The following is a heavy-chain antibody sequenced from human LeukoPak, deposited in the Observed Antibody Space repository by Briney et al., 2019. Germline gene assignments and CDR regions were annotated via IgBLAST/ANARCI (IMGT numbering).Heavy chain of an antibody. V-gene: IGHV1-8*01. CDR1: GYTFTSYD. CDR3: ARRAGGYSHPYDY. J-gene: IGHJ4*02. Sequence: ASVKVSCKASGYTFTSYDINWVRQATGHGLEWMGWMNPNTGNTGYAQKFQGRVTMTRNTSISTAYMELSRLRSDDTAVYYCARRAGGYSHPYDYWGQGTLVTVSS. CDR2: MNPNTGNT. D-gene: IGHD4-23*01.